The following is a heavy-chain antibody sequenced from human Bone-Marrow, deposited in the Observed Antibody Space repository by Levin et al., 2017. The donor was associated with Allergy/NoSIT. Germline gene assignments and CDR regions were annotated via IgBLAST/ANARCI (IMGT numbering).Heavy chain of an antibody. Sequence: SETLSLTCAVYGGSFSGYYWSWIRQPPGKGLEWIGEINHSGSTNYNPSLKSRVTISVDTSKNQFSLKLSSVTAADTAVYYCARASRGITMVRGVIRGAFDIWGQGTMVTVSS. CDR2: INHSGST. J-gene: IGHJ3*02. CDR1: GGSFSGYY. D-gene: IGHD3-10*01. CDR3: ARASRGITMVRGVIRGAFDI. V-gene: IGHV4-34*01.